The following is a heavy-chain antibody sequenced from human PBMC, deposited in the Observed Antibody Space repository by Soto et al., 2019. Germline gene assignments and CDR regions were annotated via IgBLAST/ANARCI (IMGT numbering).Heavy chain of an antibody. CDR2: ISHDGSNK. V-gene: IGHV3-30*03. J-gene: IGHJ3*01. CDR3: ARPMARGKAFDR. D-gene: IGHD3-10*01. Sequence: QEQLVESGGGVVQPGRSLRLSCAASGFTFSNYGMHWVRQAPGKGLGWLAVISHDGSNKYYAESVKGRFTISRDNSNTTLYLQLNCLRADSTAGYYCARPMARGKAFDRGGQGTMVTVSS. CDR1: GFTFSNYG.